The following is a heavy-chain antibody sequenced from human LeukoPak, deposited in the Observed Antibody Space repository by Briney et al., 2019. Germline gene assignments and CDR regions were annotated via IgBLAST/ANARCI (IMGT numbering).Heavy chain of an antibody. CDR3: ARGSRSGPYCSSTSCYTNFDY. V-gene: IGHV1-69*04. D-gene: IGHD2-2*02. J-gene: IGHJ4*02. Sequence: ASVKVSCKASGGTFSSYAISWVRQAPGQGLEWMGRIIPILGIANYAQKFQGRVTITTDESTSTAYMELSSLRSEDTAVYYCARGSRSGPYCSSTSCYTNFDYWGQGTLVTVSS. CDR2: IIPILGIA. CDR1: GGTFSSYA.